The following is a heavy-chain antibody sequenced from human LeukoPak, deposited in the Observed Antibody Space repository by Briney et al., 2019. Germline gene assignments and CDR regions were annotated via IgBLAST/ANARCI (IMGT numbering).Heavy chain of an antibody. Sequence: GASVKVSCKASGYTFTSYYMHWVRQAPRQGLEWTGIINPSGGSTSYAQKFQGRVTMTRDTSTSTVYMELSSLRSEDTAVYYCARDRQVVVVPAAITTHYYFDYWGQGTLVTVSS. CDR1: GYTFTSYY. V-gene: IGHV1-46*01. D-gene: IGHD2-2*01. J-gene: IGHJ4*02. CDR3: ARDRQVVVVPAAITTHYYFDY. CDR2: INPSGGST.